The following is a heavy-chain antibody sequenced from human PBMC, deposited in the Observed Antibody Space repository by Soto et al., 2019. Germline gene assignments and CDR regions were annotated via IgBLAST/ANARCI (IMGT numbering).Heavy chain of an antibody. D-gene: IGHD3-22*01. CDR2: ISGSGGST. Sequence: GSLRLSCPASGFTFSSYAMSWVLQAPGKGLEWVSAISGSGGSTYYADSVKGRFTISRDNSKNTLYLQMNSLRAEDTAVYYCAPHMDYERSSYYDYWGQGTLVTVSS. CDR1: GFTFSSYA. V-gene: IGHV3-23*01. J-gene: IGHJ4*02. CDR3: APHMDYERSSYYDY.